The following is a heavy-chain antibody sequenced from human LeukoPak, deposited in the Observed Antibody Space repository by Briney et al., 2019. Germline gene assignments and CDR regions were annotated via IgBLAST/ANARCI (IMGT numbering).Heavy chain of an antibody. V-gene: IGHV3-21*01. CDR1: GFTVSSNY. CDR2: ISSIGGYI. D-gene: IGHD6-19*01. CDR3: ARRPAGYSSGEVFDY. J-gene: IGHJ4*02. Sequence: PGGSLRLSCAASGFTVSSNYMSWVRQAPGKGLEWVSSISSIGGYIYYADSVKGRFTISRDNAQNSLYLQMNSLRAEDTAVYYCARRPAGYSSGEVFDYWGQGTLVTVSS.